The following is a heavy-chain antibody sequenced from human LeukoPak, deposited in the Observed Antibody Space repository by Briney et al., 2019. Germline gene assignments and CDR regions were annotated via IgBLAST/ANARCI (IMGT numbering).Heavy chain of an antibody. Sequence: PGGSLRLSCAASGFTFSSYAMNWVRQAPGKGLEWVSAISGSGSTTYYADSVKGRFTISRDNSKDTLFLQMNSLTAEDTAIYSCARPRLEYCSGGSCFDAFDIWGQGTMVIVSS. J-gene: IGHJ3*02. V-gene: IGHV3-23*01. CDR1: GFTFSSYA. CDR3: ARPRLEYCSGGSCFDAFDI. CDR2: ISGSGSTT. D-gene: IGHD2-15*01.